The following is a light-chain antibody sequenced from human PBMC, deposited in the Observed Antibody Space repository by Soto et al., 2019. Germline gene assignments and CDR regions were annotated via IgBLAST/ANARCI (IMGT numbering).Light chain of an antibody. V-gene: IGLV2-14*03. Sequence: QPPPLSGAPPPAIAPSPTGGRNDFDGFDYVSWYQQHPGQAPQLIIYDVYNRPSGVSHRFSGSKSGDTASLTISGLQAEDEAYYYCTSYTSSTPFYVFGTGTKVTVL. CDR2: DVY. J-gene: IGLJ1*01. CDR3: TSYTSSTPFYV. CDR1: RNDFDGFDY.